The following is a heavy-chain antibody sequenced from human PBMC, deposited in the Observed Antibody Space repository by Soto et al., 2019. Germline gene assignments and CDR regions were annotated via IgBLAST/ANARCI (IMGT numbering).Heavy chain of an antibody. Sequence: SETLSLTCSVSGGSISSNTYYWGWIRQPPGKGLEWIGSIYYSGNTYYNPSLKSRVTISVDTSKNQFSLKLSSVTAADTAVYYCARSGAAAGTWDYYYGMDVWGQGTTVTV. CDR1: GGSISSNTYY. J-gene: IGHJ6*02. CDR3: ARSGAAAGTWDYYYGMDV. V-gene: IGHV4-39*07. D-gene: IGHD6-13*01. CDR2: IYYSGNT.